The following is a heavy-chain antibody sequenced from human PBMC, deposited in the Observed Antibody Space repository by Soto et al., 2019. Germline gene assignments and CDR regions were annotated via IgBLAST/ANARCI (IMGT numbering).Heavy chain of an antibody. Sequence: GGSLRLSCATSGFTFSNYAMNWVRQAPGKGLERVSSISVNTKYIDYAGSVKGRFTISRDNAKQSLYLQMNSLTAADTAVYYCARHRDFWSGYHYYFDYWGQGTLVTVSS. CDR2: ISVNTKYI. V-gene: IGHV3-21*01. D-gene: IGHD3-3*01. J-gene: IGHJ4*02. CDR1: GFTFSNYA. CDR3: ARHRDFWSGYHYYFDY.